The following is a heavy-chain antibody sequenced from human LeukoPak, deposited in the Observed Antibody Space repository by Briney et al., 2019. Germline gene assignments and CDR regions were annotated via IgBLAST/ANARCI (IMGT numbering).Heavy chain of an antibody. CDR3: ARGPQVVTAGHDAFDI. J-gene: IGHJ3*02. CDR1: GGSISGYY. CDR2: IYYGRNT. D-gene: IGHD2-21*02. Sequence: SETLSLTCTVSGGSISGYYWSWIRQPPGKGLEWIGYIYYGRNTNYIPSLQSRVFMSVDMSKNQLSLILSSVTAADTAVYYCARGPQVVTAGHDAFDIWGHGTMVTVSS. V-gene: IGHV4-59*01.